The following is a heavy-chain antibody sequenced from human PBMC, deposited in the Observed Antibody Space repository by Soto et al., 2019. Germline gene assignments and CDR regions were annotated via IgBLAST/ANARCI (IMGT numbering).Heavy chain of an antibody. CDR2: ISGSGGST. D-gene: IGHD3-3*01. CDR1: GFTFSSYA. CDR3: AKIPLTIFVVVIIPSYYYMDV. V-gene: IGHV3-23*01. J-gene: IGHJ6*03. Sequence: EVQLLESGGGLVQPGGSLRLSCAASGFTFSSYAMSWVRQAPGKGLEWVSAISGSGGSTYYADSVKGRFTISRDNSKNTLYLLMNSLRAEDTAAYYCAKIPLTIFVVVIIPSYYYMDVWGKGTTVTVSS.